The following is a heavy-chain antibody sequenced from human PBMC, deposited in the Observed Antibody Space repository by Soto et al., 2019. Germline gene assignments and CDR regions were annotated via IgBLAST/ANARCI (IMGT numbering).Heavy chain of an antibody. CDR3: ARDSVGYHYYYGMDV. J-gene: IGHJ6*02. CDR1: GGSISSSNW. CDR2: IYHSGST. D-gene: IGHD3-22*01. V-gene: IGHV4-4*02. Sequence: PSETLSLTCAASGGSISSSNWWSWVRQPPGKGLEWIGEIYHSGSTNYNPSLKSRVTISVDKSKNQFSLKLSSVTAADTAVYYCARDSVGYHYYYGMDVWGQGTTVTVSS.